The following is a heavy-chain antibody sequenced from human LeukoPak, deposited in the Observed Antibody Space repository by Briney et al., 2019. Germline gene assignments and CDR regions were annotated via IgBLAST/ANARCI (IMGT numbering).Heavy chain of an antibody. CDR3: TTARLPFGY. D-gene: IGHD4-11*01. CDR2: LKSKTDGGTT. V-gene: IGHV3-15*01. Sequence: GGSLRLSCAASGFTFSNAWMTWVRQAPGKGLEWVGRLKSKTDGGTTDYAAPVKGRFTISRDDSKNTLYLQMNSLKIEDTAVHYCTTARLPFGYWGQGTLVTVSS. J-gene: IGHJ4*02. CDR1: GFTFSNAW.